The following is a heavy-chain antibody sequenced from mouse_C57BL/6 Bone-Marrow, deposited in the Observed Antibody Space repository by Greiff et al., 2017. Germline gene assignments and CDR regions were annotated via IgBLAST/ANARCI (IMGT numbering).Heavy chain of an antibody. D-gene: IGHD1-1*01. CDR1: GFSLTSYG. J-gene: IGHJ4*01. CDR3: AKMVDYGSRGGYYYAMDY. Sequence: QVQLKQSGPGLVQPSQSLSITCTVSGFSLTSYGVHWVRQSPGKGLEWLGVIWRGGSTDYNAAFMSRLSITKDNSKSQVFFKMNSLQADDTAIYYCAKMVDYGSRGGYYYAMDYWGQGTSVTVSS. CDR2: IWRGGST. V-gene: IGHV2-5*01.